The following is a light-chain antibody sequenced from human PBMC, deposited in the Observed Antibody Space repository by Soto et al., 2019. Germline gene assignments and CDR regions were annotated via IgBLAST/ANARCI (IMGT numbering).Light chain of an antibody. CDR2: EVN. V-gene: IGLV2-8*01. Sequence: QSALTQPPSASGSPGQSVTISCTGTSSDVGAYNYVSWYQQHPGRAPKLVIYEVNKRPSGVPDRSSGSKSDNTASLTVSGLQDEDEADYYCSSYAGDNSHVFGTGTKLTVL. CDR1: SSDVGAYNY. CDR3: SSYAGDNSHV. J-gene: IGLJ1*01.